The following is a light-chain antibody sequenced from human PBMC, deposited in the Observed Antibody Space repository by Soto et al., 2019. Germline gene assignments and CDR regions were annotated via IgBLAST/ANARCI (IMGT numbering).Light chain of an antibody. CDR2: EVS. V-gene: IGLV2-14*01. CDR3: SSFTSNRTYV. Sequence: QSVLTQPASVSGSPGQSITISCTGTSSDIGGYNYVSWYQQHPGKAPKLMIYEVSNRPSGVSNRFSGSKSGNTASLTISGLQAEDEDHYYCSSFTSNRTYVFGTGTKVTVL. CDR1: SSDIGGYNY. J-gene: IGLJ1*01.